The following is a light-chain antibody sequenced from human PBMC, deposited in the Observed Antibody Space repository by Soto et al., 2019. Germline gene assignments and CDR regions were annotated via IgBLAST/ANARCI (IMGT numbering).Light chain of an antibody. CDR1: QRITTY. CDR2: TAA. Sequence: IHMTQSPSSLSASVGDRVTITCRASQRITTYLNWYQQKPGKAPKLLISTAATLQGGVPSRFSGSGSGTDFTLTITTLQPEDFATYFCQQCYSTPYTFGQGTKLEIK. CDR3: QQCYSTPYT. V-gene: IGKV1-39*01. J-gene: IGKJ2*01.